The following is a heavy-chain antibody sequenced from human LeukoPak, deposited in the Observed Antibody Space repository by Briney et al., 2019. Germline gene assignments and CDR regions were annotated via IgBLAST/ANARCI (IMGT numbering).Heavy chain of an antibody. CDR2: INQDGGQK. J-gene: IGHJ4*02. CDR3: ATNTRAYAVLLAY. CDR1: GFTFSSSW. Sequence: GGSLRLSCAASGFTFSSSWTIWARQAPGKGLEWVANINQDGGQKYYLDSVKGRFTISRDNADNSLYLQMDGLRAEDTAVYYCATNTRAYAVLLAYWGQGTLVTVSS. V-gene: IGHV3-7*01. D-gene: IGHD4-17*01.